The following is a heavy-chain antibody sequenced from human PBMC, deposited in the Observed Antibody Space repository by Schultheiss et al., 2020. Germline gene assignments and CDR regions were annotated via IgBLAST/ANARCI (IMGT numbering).Heavy chain of an antibody. Sequence: SETLSLTCTVSGGSISSGGYYWSWIRQQPGKGLEWIGYIYYSGSTYYNPSLKSRVTISVDTSKNQFSLKLSSVTAADTAVYYCATGSGQGWYDSPFDYWGQGTLVTVSS. CDR2: IYYSGST. CDR3: ATGSGQGWYDSPFDY. J-gene: IGHJ4*02. CDR1: GGSISSGGYY. D-gene: IGHD6-19*01. V-gene: IGHV4-31*03.